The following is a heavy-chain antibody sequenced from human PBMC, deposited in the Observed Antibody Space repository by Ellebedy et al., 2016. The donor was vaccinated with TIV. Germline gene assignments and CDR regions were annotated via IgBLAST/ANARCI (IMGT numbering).Heavy chain of an antibody. Sequence: GGSLRLSCAASGITFSSYAMSWVRQAPGKGLEWVSVISDSGGITYYADSVKGRFIISRDNSKNTLYLQMNSLRAEDTAVYYCAKVANPWDGGYWGQGTLVTVSP. CDR1: GITFSSYA. D-gene: IGHD1-26*01. CDR3: AKVANPWDGGY. CDR2: ISDSGGIT. V-gene: IGHV3-23*01. J-gene: IGHJ4*02.